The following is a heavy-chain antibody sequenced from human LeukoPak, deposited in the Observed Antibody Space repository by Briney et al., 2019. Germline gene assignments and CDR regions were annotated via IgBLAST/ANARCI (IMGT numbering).Heavy chain of an antibody. V-gene: IGHV3-74*01. Sequence: GGSLRLSCAASAFTFSSYWMHWVRQAPGKGLVWVSRINSDGSSTSYTDSVKGRFTISRDNAKNTLYLQMNSLRAEDTAMYYCARGSDCSGGSCYSYWYFDLWGRGTMVTVSS. CDR3: ARGSDCSGGSCYSYWYFDL. D-gene: IGHD2-15*01. CDR1: AFTFSSYW. J-gene: IGHJ2*01. CDR2: INSDGSST.